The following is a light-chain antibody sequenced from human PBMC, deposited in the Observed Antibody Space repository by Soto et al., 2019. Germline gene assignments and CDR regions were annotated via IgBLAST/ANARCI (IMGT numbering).Light chain of an antibody. CDR2: GAS. V-gene: IGKV3-15*01. Sequence: EIVMTQSPATLSVSPGERATLSCRASQSVSSNLAWYQQKPGQAPRLPIYGASTRATGIPARFSGSGSGTGFTLTISSLQSEDFAVYYCQQYNNWPPLTFGGGTKVDIK. CDR1: QSVSSN. J-gene: IGKJ4*01. CDR3: QQYNNWPPLT.